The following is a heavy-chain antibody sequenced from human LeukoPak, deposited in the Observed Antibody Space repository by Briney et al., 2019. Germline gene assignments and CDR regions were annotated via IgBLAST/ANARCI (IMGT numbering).Heavy chain of an antibody. CDR2: INSDGSST. CDR3: EGFWGYYYGMDV. CDR1: GFTFSSYW. V-gene: IGHV3-74*01. D-gene: IGHD3-16*01. Sequence: GGSLRLSCAASGFTFSSYWMHWVRQAPGKGLEWVSRINSDGSSTSYADSVKGRFTISRDNAKNTLYLQMNSLRAEDTAVYYCEGFWGYYYGMDVWGQGTTVTVSS. J-gene: IGHJ6*02.